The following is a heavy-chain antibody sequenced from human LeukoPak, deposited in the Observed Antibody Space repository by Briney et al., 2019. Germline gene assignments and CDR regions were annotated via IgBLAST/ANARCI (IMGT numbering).Heavy chain of an antibody. D-gene: IGHD6-6*01. V-gene: IGHV3-23*01. Sequence: GGSLRLSCAASGFTFSSYSMNWVRQAPGKGLEWVSAISGSGGSTYYADSVKGRFTISRDNSKNTLYLQMNSLRAEDTAVYYCAKGTSAARPGWFDPWGQGTLVTVSS. CDR3: AKGTSAARPGWFDP. CDR1: GFTFSSYS. CDR2: ISGSGGST. J-gene: IGHJ5*02.